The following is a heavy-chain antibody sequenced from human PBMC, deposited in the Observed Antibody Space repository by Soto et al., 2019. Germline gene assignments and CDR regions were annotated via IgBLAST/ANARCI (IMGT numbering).Heavy chain of an antibody. CDR3: ASLGNTYYYGSGSFRNWFDP. CDR2: ISYDGSNK. CDR1: GFTFSSYA. J-gene: IGHJ5*02. V-gene: IGHV3-30-3*01. D-gene: IGHD3-10*01. Sequence: QVQLVESGGGVVQPGRSLRLSCAASGFTFSSYAMHWVRQAPGKGLEWVAVISYDGSNKYYADSVKGRFTISRDNSKNTLYLQMNSLRAEDTAVYYCASLGNTYYYGSGSFRNWFDPWGQETLVTVSS.